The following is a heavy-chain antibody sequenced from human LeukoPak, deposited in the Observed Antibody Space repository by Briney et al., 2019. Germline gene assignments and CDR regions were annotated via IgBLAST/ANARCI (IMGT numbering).Heavy chain of an antibody. CDR3: ARGIAVAGPPLYYYYGMDV. J-gene: IGHJ6*02. Sequence: ASVKVSCKASGYTFTGYYMHWVRQAPGQGLEWMGWINPNSGGTNYAQKFQGRVTTTRDTSISTAYMELSRLRSDDTAVYYCARGIAVAGPPLYYYYGMDVWGQGTTVTVSS. D-gene: IGHD6-19*01. CDR2: INPNSGGT. V-gene: IGHV1-2*02. CDR1: GYTFTGYY.